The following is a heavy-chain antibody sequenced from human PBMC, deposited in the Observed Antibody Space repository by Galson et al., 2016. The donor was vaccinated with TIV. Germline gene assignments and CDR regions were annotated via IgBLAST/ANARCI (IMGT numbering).Heavy chain of an antibody. V-gene: IGHV1-69*13. CDR2: IISIFRTA. CDR3: ERRTDGHLYDYYGMDV. Sequence: SVKVSCKASGGIFSGYAINWVRQAPGQGLEWMGRIISIFRTANYAEKFQGRVTITADDSTHTFHMELSSLKSEDTAVYYCERRTDGHLYDYYGMDVWGQGTTVIVSS. CDR1: GGIFSGYA. J-gene: IGHJ6*02. D-gene: IGHD5-24*01.